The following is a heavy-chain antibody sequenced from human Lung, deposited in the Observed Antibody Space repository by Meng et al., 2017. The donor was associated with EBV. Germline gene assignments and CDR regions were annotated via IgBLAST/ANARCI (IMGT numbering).Heavy chain of an antibody. D-gene: IGHD6-19*01. CDR2: ISCYNGDT. CDR3: ARDPSNTSGRYAYFDY. CDR1: GYTFTPHG. J-gene: IGHJ4*02. Sequence: QPVESGADVKKPGASVRVSCKASGYTFTPHGISWIRQAPGQGLEWMGWISCYNGDTNYAQKLQGRVTMTTDTSTNTAYMDLRSLRSDDTAVYYCARDPSNTSGRYAYFDYWGQGTLVTVSS. V-gene: IGHV1-18*01.